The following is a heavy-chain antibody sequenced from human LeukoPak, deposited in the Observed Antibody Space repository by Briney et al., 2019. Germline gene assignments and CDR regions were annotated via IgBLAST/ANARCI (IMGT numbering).Heavy chain of an antibody. V-gene: IGHV4-59*01. CDR1: GGSISSYY. CDR3: ARVDPDSSSTLEVFDY. D-gene: IGHD6-6*01. Sequence: TSETLSLTCTVSGGSISSYYWSCIRQPPGKGLELIGYIYYSGSTNYNPSLKSRVTISVDTSTKPFSLKLRSVTAADTAVYYCARVDPDSSSTLEVFDYWGQGTLVTVSS. J-gene: IGHJ4*02. CDR2: IYYSGST.